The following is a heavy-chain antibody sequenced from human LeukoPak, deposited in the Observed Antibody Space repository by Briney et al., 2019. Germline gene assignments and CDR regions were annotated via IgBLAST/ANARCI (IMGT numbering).Heavy chain of an antibody. J-gene: IGHJ4*02. CDR3: AREPTSMGSDY. CDR1: GFTFSTYS. Sequence: GGSLRLSWTASGFTFSTYSMSWVRQAGGKGLEWVSSISDSGTYIYYTDSVKRRFTISRDTAKNSLYLQMNSLRADDAAVYYCAREPTSMGSDYWGQGTLVTVSS. CDR2: ISDSGTYI. V-gene: IGHV3-21*01. D-gene: IGHD5-18*01.